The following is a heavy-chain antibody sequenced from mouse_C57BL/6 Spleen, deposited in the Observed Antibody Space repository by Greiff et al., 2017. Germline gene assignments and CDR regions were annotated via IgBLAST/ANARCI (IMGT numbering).Heavy chain of an antibody. CDR3: AKRGDYDYDWFAY. CDR2: IYPGSGNT. V-gene: IGHV1-76*01. Sequence: QVQLKQSGAELVRPGASVKLSCKASGYTFTDYYINWVKQRPGQGLEWIARIYPGSGNTYYNEKFKGKATLTAEKSSSTAYMQLSSLTSEDSAVYFCAKRGDYDYDWFAYWGQGTLVTVSA. CDR1: GYTFTDYY. J-gene: IGHJ3*01. D-gene: IGHD2-4*01.